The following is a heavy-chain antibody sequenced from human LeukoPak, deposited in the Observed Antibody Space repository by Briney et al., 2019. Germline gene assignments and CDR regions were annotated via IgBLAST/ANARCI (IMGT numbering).Heavy chain of an antibody. CDR2: ISGSGGST. Sequence: GGSLRLSCAASGSTFRSYAMSWGRQAPGKGLEWVSAISGSGGSTYYADSVKGRFTISRDSAKTSLYLQMNSLRAEDTAVYYCARENSQMWGDCWGQGTLVTVSS. J-gene: IGHJ4*02. CDR3: ARENSQMWGDC. D-gene: IGHD1-26*01. V-gene: IGHV3-23*01. CDR1: GSTFRSYA.